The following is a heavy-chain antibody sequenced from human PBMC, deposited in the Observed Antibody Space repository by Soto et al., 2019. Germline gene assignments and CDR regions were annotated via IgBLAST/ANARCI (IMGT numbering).Heavy chain of an antibody. CDR2: IQYTEST. CDR3: ASDEVIGRVCGGDCSASDYYYGMDV. CDR1: GGSISRGDYY. Sequence: QVQLQESGPGLVKPSQTLSLTCTVSGGSISRGDYYLSWIRQPPGTVLEWIGSIQYTESTYYNPALKSRVTISVDTSKHQFSLKLRSVTAADTALYYCASDEVIGRVCGGDCSASDYYYGMDVGGQGTTVTVCS. J-gene: IGHJ6*02. V-gene: IGHV4-30-4*01. D-gene: IGHD2-21*02.